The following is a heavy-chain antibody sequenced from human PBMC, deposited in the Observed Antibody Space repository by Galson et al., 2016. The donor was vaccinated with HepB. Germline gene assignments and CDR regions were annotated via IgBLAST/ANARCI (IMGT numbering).Heavy chain of an antibody. CDR1: GFTFSSYS. J-gene: IGHJ4*02. CDR3: ARDRGYFGSAFDY. CDR2: VSYDGSNE. V-gene: IGHV3-30*03. D-gene: IGHD2/OR15-2a*01. Sequence: SLRLSCAASGFTFSSYSMNWVRQAPGKGLEWVALVSYDGSNEYYADSVKGRFTISRDNSENTVPLQMNSLRADDTAVYYCARDRGYFGSAFDYWGLGTLVTVAS.